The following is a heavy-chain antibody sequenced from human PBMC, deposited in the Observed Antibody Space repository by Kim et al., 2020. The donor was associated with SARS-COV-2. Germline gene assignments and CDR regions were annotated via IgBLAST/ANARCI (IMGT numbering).Heavy chain of an antibody. J-gene: IGHJ3*02. CDR3: ARDCRYYYDSSGNDAFDI. Sequence: GGSLRLSCAASGFTFSSYSMNWVRQAPGKGLEWVSSISSSSYIYYADSVKGRFTISRDNAKNSLYLQMNSLRAEDTAVYYCARDCRYYYDSSGNDAFDIWGQGTMVTVSS. V-gene: IGHV3-21*01. D-gene: IGHD3-22*01. CDR1: GFTFSSYS. CDR2: ISSSSYI.